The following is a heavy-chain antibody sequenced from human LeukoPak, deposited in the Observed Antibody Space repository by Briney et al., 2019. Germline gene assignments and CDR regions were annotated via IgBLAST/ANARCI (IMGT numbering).Heavy chain of an antibody. CDR3: ARDPPIAAAGDAY. V-gene: IGHV3-30-3*01. CDR1: GFTFSSYV. J-gene: IGHJ4*02. CDR2: ISYDGSNK. D-gene: IGHD6-13*01. Sequence: PGGSLRLSCAASGFTFSSYVMHWVRQAPGKGLEWVAVISYDGSNKYYADSVKGRFTISRDNSKNTLYLQMNSLRLEDTAVYYCARDPPIAAAGDAYWGQGTLVTVSS.